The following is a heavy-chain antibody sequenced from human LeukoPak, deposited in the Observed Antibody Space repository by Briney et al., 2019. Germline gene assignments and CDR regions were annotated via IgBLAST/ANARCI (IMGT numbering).Heavy chain of an antibody. Sequence: SETLSLTCTVSGGSMSSYYWSWIQQPPGKGLEWIGYIYYSGSTNYNPSLKSRVTISVDTSKNQFSLKLSSVTAADTAVYYCAGFKADTITPGAFDIWGQGTMVTVSS. CDR3: AGFKADTITPGAFDI. J-gene: IGHJ3*02. V-gene: IGHV4-59*01. CDR2: IYYSGST. D-gene: IGHD5-24*01. CDR1: GGSMSSYY.